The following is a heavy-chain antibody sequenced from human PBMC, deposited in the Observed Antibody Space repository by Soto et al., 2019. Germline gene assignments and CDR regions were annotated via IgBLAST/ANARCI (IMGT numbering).Heavy chain of an antibody. Sequence: EVQLVESGGGLVQPGRSLRLSCAASGFSFDDYAMHWVRQAPGKGLKWVSGISWNSGSIGYADSVKGRFTISRDNAKNSLYLQMNSLRAEDTALYYCAKDMGYSGRECGMDVWGQGTTVTVSS. CDR1: GFSFDDYA. CDR2: ISWNSGSI. V-gene: IGHV3-9*01. CDR3: AKDMGYSGRECGMDV. D-gene: IGHD1-26*01. J-gene: IGHJ6*02.